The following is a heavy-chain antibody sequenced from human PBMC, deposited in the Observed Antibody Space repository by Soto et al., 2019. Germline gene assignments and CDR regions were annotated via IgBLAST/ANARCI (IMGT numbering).Heavy chain of an antibody. CDR1: GGSIRSNNW. CDR3: ARVYSGSYSDS. Sequence: QVQLQESGPGLVKPSGTLSLTCAVSGGSIRSNNWWSWVRQPPGKGLEWIGEIFQSGSTNYNPSLKTRVSISVDKSKNQFSLKLSSVTAADTAVYYCARVYSGSYSDSWGQGTLVTVSS. D-gene: IGHD1-26*01. V-gene: IGHV4-4*02. CDR2: IFQSGST. J-gene: IGHJ4*02.